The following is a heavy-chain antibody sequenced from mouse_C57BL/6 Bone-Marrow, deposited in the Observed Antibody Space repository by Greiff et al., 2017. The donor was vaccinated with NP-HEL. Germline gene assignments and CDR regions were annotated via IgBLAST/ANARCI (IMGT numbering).Heavy chain of an antibody. J-gene: IGHJ3*01. CDR2: IEPENGDT. CDR3: TPYGKGFAY. Sequence: EVQRVESGAELVRPGASVKLSCTASGFNIKDDYMHWVKQRPEQGLEWIGWIEPENGDTEYASKFQGKATITADTSSNTAYLQLSSLTSEDTAVYYCTPYGKGFAYWGQGTLVTVSA. V-gene: IGHV14-4*01. CDR1: GFNIKDDY. D-gene: IGHD2-1*01.